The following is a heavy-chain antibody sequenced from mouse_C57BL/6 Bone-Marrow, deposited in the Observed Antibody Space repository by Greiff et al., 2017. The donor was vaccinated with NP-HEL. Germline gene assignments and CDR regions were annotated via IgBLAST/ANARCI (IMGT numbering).Heavy chain of an antibody. J-gene: IGHJ3*01. CDR2: ISDGGSYT. CDR1: GFTFSSYA. Sequence: EVMLVESGGGLVKPGGSLKLSCAASGFTFSSYAMSWVRQTPEKRLEWVATISDGGSYTYYPDNVKGRFTISRDNAKNNLYLQMSHLKSEDTAMYYCARGYYYGSFAYWGQGTLVTVSA. V-gene: IGHV5-4*03. CDR3: ARGYYYGSFAY. D-gene: IGHD1-1*01.